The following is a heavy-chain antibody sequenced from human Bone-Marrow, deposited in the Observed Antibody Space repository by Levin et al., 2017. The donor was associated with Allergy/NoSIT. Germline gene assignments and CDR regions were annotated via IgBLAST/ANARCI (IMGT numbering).Heavy chain of an antibody. V-gene: IGHV4-59*01. J-gene: IGHJ5*02. CDR2: INYSGST. CDR1: GGSISSNY. D-gene: IGHD2-21*01. Sequence: SETLSLICTVSGGSISSNYWSWIRQPPGKGLEWIAYINYSGSTNYNPSLKSRVTTSVDTSKKQFSLKLNSVTAADTAVYYCAGYSVRIGWFDPWGQGTLVTVSS. CDR3: AGYSVRIGWFDP.